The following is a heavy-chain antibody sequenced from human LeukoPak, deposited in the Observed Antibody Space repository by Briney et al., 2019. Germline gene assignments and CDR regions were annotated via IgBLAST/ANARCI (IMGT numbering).Heavy chain of an antibody. V-gene: IGHV3-21*01. CDR3: ARVFSSWELNPFFDY. J-gene: IGHJ4*02. CDR1: GFTFSSYS. CDR2: ISSSSSYI. D-gene: IGHD1-26*01. Sequence: PGGSLRLSCAASGFTFSSYSMNWVRQAPGKGLEWVSSISSSSSYIYYADSVKGRFTISRDNAKTSLSLQINSLRAEDPAVYYCARVFSSWELNPFFDYWGQGTLVTVSS.